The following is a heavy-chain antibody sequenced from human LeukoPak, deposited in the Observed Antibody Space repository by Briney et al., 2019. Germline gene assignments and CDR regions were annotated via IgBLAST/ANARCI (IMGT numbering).Heavy chain of an antibody. V-gene: IGHV3-48*01. J-gene: IGHJ3*02. CDR1: GVSFSSHN. D-gene: IGHD2-21*02. Sequence: GGSLRLSCVASGVSFSSHNMNWVRQAPGRGLEWVSYITSDGNTINYADSVKGRFTISRDNARKSLYLQMNSLSAEDTAVYYCAKGWVVTATGNAFDIWGQGTMVTVSS. CDR2: ITSDGNTI. CDR3: AKGWVVTATGNAFDI.